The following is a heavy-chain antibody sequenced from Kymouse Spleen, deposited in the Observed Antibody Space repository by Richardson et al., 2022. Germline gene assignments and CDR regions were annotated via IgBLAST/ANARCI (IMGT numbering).Heavy chain of an antibody. CDR2: IYYSGST. J-gene: IGHJ3*02. D-gene: IGHD3-10*01. CDR1: GGSVSSGSYY. V-gene: IGHV4-61*01. CDR3: ARGPYYYGSGSYYIYAFDI. Sequence: QVQLQESGPGLVKPSETLSLTCTVSGGSVSSGSYYWSWIRQPPGKGLEWIGYIYYSGSTNYNPSLKSRVTISVDTSKNQFSLKLSSVTAADTAVYYCARGPYYYGSGSYYIYAFDIWGQGTMVTVSS.